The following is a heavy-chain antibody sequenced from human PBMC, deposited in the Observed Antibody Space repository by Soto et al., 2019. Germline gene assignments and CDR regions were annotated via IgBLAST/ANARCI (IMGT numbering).Heavy chain of an antibody. J-gene: IGHJ3*02. Sequence: GGSLRLSCAASGFTFSSYAMHWVRQAPGKGLEWVAVISYDGSNKYYADSVKGRFTISRDNSKNTLYLQMNSLRAEDTAVYYCARDQLWFGEYGPGAFDIWGQGTMVTVSS. CDR1: GFTFSSYA. CDR2: ISYDGSNK. D-gene: IGHD3-10*01. V-gene: IGHV3-30-3*01. CDR3: ARDQLWFGEYGPGAFDI.